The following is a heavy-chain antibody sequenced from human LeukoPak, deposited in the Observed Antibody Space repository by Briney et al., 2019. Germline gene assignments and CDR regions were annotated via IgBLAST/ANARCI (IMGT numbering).Heavy chain of an antibody. V-gene: IGHV3-23*01. J-gene: IGHJ3*02. CDR3: ARVGVTTPFDAFDI. CDR1: GFTLSSYS. Sequence: GGSLRLSCAASGFTLSSYSMSWVRQAPGKGLECVSVITGTGGRTYYADPVKGRFTISRDISKNTLYLQMNSLRAEDTAVYYCARVGVTTPFDAFDIWGQGTMVTVSS. D-gene: IGHD4-17*01. CDR2: ITGTGGRT.